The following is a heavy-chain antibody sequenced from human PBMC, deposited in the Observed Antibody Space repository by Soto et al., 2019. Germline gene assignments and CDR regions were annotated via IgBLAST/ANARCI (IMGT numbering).Heavy chain of an antibody. CDR2: IHYTGRT. D-gene: IGHD6-13*01. J-gene: IGHJ5*02. CDR1: GGSINSGAYY. CDR3: ARVSATGTRWFDP. V-gene: IGHV4-31*03. Sequence: LSLTCSVSGGSINSGAYYWSWIRHYPGKGREWIGYIHYTGRTYYNPSLESRATISVDTSKKHFSLKLSSVTAADTAVYYCARVSATGTRWFDPWGQGTLVTVSS.